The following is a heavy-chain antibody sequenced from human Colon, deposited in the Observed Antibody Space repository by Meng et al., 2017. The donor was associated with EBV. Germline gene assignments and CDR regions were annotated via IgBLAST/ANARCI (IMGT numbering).Heavy chain of an antibody. J-gene: IGHJ2*01. D-gene: IGHD5-18*01. CDR1: GGSLSGYD. V-gene: IGHV4-34*01. CDR3: ARVGWRQWSFDL. Sequence: QGQRQQWGAGMLKPPETLALTCSVSGGSLSGYDWSWIRQPPGKGLEWIGHIYYSGSTSYNPSLKSRVTISVDTSNNQFSLKLSSVTAADTAVYYCARVGWRQWSFDLWGRGTLVTVSS. CDR2: IYYSGST.